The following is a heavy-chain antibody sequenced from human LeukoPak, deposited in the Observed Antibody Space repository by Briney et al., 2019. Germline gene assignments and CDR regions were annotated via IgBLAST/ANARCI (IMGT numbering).Heavy chain of an antibody. Sequence: ASVKVSCKASGYTFTSYDISWVRQATGQGLEWMGWMNPKSGNTGYAQKFQGRVTMTRSSPISTAYMELSSLRSEDTAVYYCARTDGDLDYWGQGTLVTVSS. D-gene: IGHD3-10*01. V-gene: IGHV1-8*01. CDR3: ARTDGDLDY. J-gene: IGHJ4*02. CDR1: GYTFTSYD. CDR2: MNPKSGNT.